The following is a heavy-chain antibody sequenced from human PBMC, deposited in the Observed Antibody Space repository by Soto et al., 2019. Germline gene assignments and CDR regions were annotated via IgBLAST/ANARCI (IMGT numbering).Heavy chain of an antibody. Sequence: SETLSLTCTVSGDSISSGDYYWSWIRQPPGKGLEWIGHIYYSGSTSYSPSVKSRGTISVDTSKNQFSLKLSSVTAADTAVYYCARSLFPWGQGTLVTVSS. V-gene: IGHV4-30-4*01. CDR2: IYYSGST. CDR1: GDSISSGDYY. J-gene: IGHJ5*02. CDR3: ARSLFP.